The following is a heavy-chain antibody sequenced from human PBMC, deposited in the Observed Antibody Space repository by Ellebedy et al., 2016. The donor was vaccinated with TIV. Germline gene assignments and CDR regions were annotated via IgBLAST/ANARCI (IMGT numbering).Heavy chain of an antibody. CDR2: IYYSGSA. CDR1: GGSISSSSYY. J-gene: IGHJ4*02. Sequence: SETLSLTCTVSGGSISSSSYYWGWIRQSPGKGLEWIASIYYSGSANYNPSLKSRVTISVDTSKNQFSLKLSSVTAADTAVYYCARGGRYFYDSSGYYYHYWGQGTLVTVSS. D-gene: IGHD3-22*01. V-gene: IGHV4-39*07. CDR3: ARGGRYFYDSSGYYYHY.